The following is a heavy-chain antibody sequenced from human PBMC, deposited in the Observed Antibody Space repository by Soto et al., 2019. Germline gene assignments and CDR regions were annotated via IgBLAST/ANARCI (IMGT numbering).Heavy chain of an antibody. J-gene: IGHJ2*01. V-gene: IGHV3-23*01. Sequence: GGSLRLSCVASGFTFSNYAMSWVRQAPGKGLEWVSGISGSGYSTFYSDSVNGRFTISRDNSKNTLYLQMNSLRAEDTALYYCAKDMGAVPGTFWYFDLWGRGTLVTVSS. D-gene: IGHD6-19*01. CDR2: ISGSGYST. CDR1: GFTFSNYA. CDR3: AKDMGAVPGTFWYFDL.